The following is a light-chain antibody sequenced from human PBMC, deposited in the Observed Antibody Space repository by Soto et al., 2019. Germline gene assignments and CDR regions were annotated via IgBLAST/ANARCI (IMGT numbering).Light chain of an antibody. Sequence: QSLLTQPPSVSGSPGQSITISCTGTSSDVGSYNLVSWYQQHPGKAPKLMIYEGSKRPSGVSNRFSGSKSGNTASLTISGLQAEDEADYYCCSYAGSSTLVFGGGTKVTVL. CDR3: CSYAGSSTLV. CDR1: SSDVGSYNL. J-gene: IGLJ2*01. CDR2: EGS. V-gene: IGLV2-23*01.